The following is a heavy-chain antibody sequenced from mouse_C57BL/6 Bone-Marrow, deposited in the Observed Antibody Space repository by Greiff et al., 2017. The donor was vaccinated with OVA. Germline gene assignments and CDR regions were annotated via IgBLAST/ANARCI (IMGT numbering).Heavy chain of an antibody. CDR2: IYPGGGYT. Sequence: VQLVESGAELVRPGTSVKMSCKASGYTFTNYWIGWAKQRPGHGLEWIGDIYPGGGYTNYNEKFKGKATLTADKSSSTAYMQFSSLTSEDSAIYYCAREDGRGYFDVWGTGTTVTVSS. CDR3: AREDGRGYFDV. V-gene: IGHV1-63*01. J-gene: IGHJ1*03. CDR1: GYTFTNYW. D-gene: IGHD1-1*01.